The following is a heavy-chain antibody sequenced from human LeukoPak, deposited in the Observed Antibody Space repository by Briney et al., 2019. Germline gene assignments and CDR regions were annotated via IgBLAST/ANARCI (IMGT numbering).Heavy chain of an antibody. D-gene: IGHD2-21*02. J-gene: IGHJ4*02. V-gene: IGHV3-74*01. CDR2: LNTDGSGP. CDR3: ARVGGDYEIAY. CDR1: GFTFSRYW. Sequence: GGSLRLSCAASGFTFSRYWMHWVRQAPGKGLVWVSRLNTDGSGPRYADSVKGRFTISRDNARNTLYLQMNSLRAEDTAVYYCARVGGDYEIAYWGQGTLVTVSS.